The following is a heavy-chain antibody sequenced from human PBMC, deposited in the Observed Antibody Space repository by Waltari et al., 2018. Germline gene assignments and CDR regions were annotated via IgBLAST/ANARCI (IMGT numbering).Heavy chain of an antibody. Sequence: EVQLLESGGGLVQPGGSLRLSCVASGFTFSTYVMNWVRQAPGKGLEWVSSISVGSCSNNDANTVKGRFTISRDNSKNTLYLQMNGLRAEDTAVYYCARGSGVDSWGHGTLVTISS. J-gene: IGHJ5*01. D-gene: IGHD7-27*01. CDR1: GFTFSTYV. CDR3: ARGSGVDS. V-gene: IGHV3-23*01. CDR2: ISVGSCSN.